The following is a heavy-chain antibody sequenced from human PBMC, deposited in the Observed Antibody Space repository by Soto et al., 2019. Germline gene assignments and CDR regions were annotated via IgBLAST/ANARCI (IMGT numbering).Heavy chain of an antibody. J-gene: IGHJ2*01. CDR3: ARPSGSEDFDV. CDR2: ISSSSNYI. D-gene: IGHD3-10*01. CDR1: GFTLISYS. Sequence: EVQLVESGGGLVKPGGSLRLSCAASGFTLISYSMNWVRQAPGKGLEWVSSISSSSNYIYYADSVKGRFTISRDNAKNSLFLQMNSLRAEDTAVYYCARPSGSEDFDVWGRGTLVTVSS. V-gene: IGHV3-21*01.